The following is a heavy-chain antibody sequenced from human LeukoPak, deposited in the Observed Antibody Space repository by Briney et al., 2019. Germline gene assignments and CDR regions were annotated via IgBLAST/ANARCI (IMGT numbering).Heavy chain of an antibody. CDR3: AKGTRPGSRCIDY. D-gene: IGHD3-10*01. Sequence: GGSLRLSCAASGFNFSSYAMSWVRQAPGKGLEWVSAISGSGGSTYYADSVKGRFTISRDNSKNTLYLQMNSLRAEDTAVYYCAKGTRPGSRCIDYWGQGTLVTVSS. CDR2: ISGSGGST. V-gene: IGHV3-23*01. CDR1: GFNFSSYA. J-gene: IGHJ4*02.